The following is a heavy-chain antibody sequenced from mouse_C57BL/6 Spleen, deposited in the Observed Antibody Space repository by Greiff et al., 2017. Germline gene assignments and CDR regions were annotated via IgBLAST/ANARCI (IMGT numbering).Heavy chain of an antibody. CDR1: GYTFTSYW. V-gene: IGHV1-72*01. D-gene: IGHD2-4*01. J-gene: IGHJ4*01. CDR2: IDPNSGGT. Sequence: QVHVKQPGAELVKPGASVKLSCKASGYTFTSYWMHWVKQRPGRGLEWIGRIDPNSGGTKYNEKFKSKATLTVDKPSSTAYMQLSSLTSEDSAVYYCARMDDYDPFYAMDYWGQGTSVTVSS. CDR3: ARMDDYDPFYAMDY.